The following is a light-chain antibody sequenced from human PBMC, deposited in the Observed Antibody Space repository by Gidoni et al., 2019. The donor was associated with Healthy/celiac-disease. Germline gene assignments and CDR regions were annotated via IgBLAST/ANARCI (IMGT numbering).Light chain of an antibody. J-gene: IGLJ2*01. Sequence: QSALTPPASVPASPGQSITISCTRTSNAVGGYNYVAWYQQHTGKAPKLMIYDVSNRPAGVSNRFTGSKSGNTASRTISGLQAEDEADYYCSSYTSSSTLVFGGGTKLTVL. CDR1: SNAVGGYNY. CDR2: DVS. V-gene: IGLV2-14*03. CDR3: SSYTSSSTLV.